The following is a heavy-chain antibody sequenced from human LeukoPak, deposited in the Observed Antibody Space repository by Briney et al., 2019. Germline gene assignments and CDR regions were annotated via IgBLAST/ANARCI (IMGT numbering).Heavy chain of an antibody. D-gene: IGHD3-10*01. V-gene: IGHV5-51*01. CDR2: IYPGDSDT. Sequence: PGESLKISCKGSGYSFTSYWIGWVRQMPGKGLEWMGIIYPGDSDTRYSPSFQGQVTISADKSIGTAYLQWSSLKASDTAMYYCARVTMVRGVFHWFDPWGQGTLVTVSS. CDR1: GYSFTSYW. CDR3: ARVTMVRGVFHWFDP. J-gene: IGHJ5*02.